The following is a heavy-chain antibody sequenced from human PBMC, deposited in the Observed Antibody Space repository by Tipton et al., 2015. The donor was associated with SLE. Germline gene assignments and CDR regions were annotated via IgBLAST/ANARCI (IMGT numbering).Heavy chain of an antibody. CDR3: ARTRYNWGSRKWFDP. J-gene: IGHJ5*02. V-gene: IGHV4-30-4*08. Sequence: WVRQAPGKGLEWIGYIYYSGSTSYNPSLNSRVTISVDTSKNQFSLKLSSVTAADTAVYYCARTRYNWGSRKWFDPWGQGTLVTVSS. D-gene: IGHD1-20*01. CDR2: IYYSGST.